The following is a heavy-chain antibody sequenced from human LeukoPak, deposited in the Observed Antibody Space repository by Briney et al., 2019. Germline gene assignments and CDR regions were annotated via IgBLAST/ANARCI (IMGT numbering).Heavy chain of an antibody. D-gene: IGHD2-15*01. CDR3: ARHCCSGPAKRVFDI. CDR2: ISYSGNT. V-gene: IGHV4-39*01. J-gene: IGHJ3*02. Sequence: SETLSLTCTVSGGSIISGDYHWGWVRQPPGKGLEWIGTISYSGNTDCNPSLRSRVTISVDTSNNQFSLRLGSVTAADTAVYHCARHCCSGPAKRVFDIWGQGTMVTVSS. CDR1: GGSIISGDYH.